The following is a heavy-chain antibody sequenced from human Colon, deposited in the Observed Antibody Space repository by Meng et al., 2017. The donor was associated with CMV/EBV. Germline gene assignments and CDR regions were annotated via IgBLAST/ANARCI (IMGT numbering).Heavy chain of an antibody. CDR1: GFSFNDYS. V-gene: IGHV3-11*01. CDR2: ISSSGRTI. CDR3: VRTPAAATGWFDP. Sequence: ASGFSFNDYSMSGIRQAPGKGLEWVSYISSSGRTIYYADSVRGRFTISRDNARNSLYLQMNTLRADDTAVYYCVRTPAAATGWFDPWGQGTLVTVSS. D-gene: IGHD6-13*01. J-gene: IGHJ5*01.